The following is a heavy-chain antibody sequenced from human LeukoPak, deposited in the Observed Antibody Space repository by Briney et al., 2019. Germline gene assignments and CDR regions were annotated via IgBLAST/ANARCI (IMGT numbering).Heavy chain of an antibody. V-gene: IGHV4-39*01. CDR2: IYYSGST. J-gene: IGHJ4*02. D-gene: IGHD3-10*01. Sequence: SETLSLTCTVSGGSISSSSYYWGWIRQPPGKGLEWIGSIYYSGSTYYNPSLKSRVTISVDTSKNQFSLKLSSVTAADTAVYYCARLRNYYGSGSYYQGDFDYWGQGTLVTVSS. CDR1: GGSISSSSYY. CDR3: ARLRNYYGSGSYYQGDFDY.